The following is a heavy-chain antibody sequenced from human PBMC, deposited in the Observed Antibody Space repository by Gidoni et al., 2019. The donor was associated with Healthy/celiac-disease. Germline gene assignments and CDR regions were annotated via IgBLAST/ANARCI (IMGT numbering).Heavy chain of an antibody. Sequence: QVQLVESGGGVVQPGRSLRLSCAASGFPFSSYAMHWVRQAPGKGLEWVAVISYDGSNKYYADSVKGRFTISRDNSKNTLYLQMNSLRAEDTAVYYCARDLVVHDYGDPTFDYWGQGTLVTVSS. V-gene: IGHV3-30-3*01. J-gene: IGHJ4*02. CDR1: GFPFSSYA. CDR2: ISYDGSNK. CDR3: ARDLVVHDYGDPTFDY. D-gene: IGHD4-17*01.